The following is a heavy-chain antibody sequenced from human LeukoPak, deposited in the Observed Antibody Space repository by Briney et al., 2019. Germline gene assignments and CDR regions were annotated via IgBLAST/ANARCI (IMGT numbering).Heavy chain of an antibody. CDR3: TRGDSSSKIDY. V-gene: IGHV3-7*01. J-gene: IGHJ4*02. CDR2: INEDGSEK. CDR1: GFTLNSCW. D-gene: IGHD6-6*01. Sequence: PGGSLRLSCAASGFTLNSCWMSWVRQAPGKGLEWTANINEDGSEKHYVDSVEGRFTISRDNAKNSLYLQMNSLRVEDTALYYCTRGDSSSKIDYWGQGILVIVSS.